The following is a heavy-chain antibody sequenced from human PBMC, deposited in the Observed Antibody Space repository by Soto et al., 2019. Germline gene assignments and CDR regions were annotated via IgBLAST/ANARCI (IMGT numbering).Heavy chain of an antibody. Sequence: GGSLRLSCAASGFTLSSYGMHWVRQAPGKGLEWVAVIWYDGSNKYYADSVKGRFTISRDNSKNTLYLQMNSQRAEDTAVYYSARDGDRTHSSGYRPFQYWGQGTLVTVSS. CDR2: IWYDGSNK. J-gene: IGHJ4*02. CDR3: ARDGDRTHSSGYRPFQY. CDR1: GFTLSSYG. V-gene: IGHV3-33*01. D-gene: IGHD3-22*01.